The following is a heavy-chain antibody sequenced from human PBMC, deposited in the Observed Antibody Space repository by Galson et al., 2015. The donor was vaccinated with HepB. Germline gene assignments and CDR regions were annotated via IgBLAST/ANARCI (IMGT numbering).Heavy chain of an antibody. CDR3: ARIDFSITMVRGVMDY. Sequence: SLRLSCAASGFTFSSYWMSWVRQAPGKGLEWVANIKQDGSEKYYVDSVKGRFTISRDNAKNSLYLQMNSLRAEDTAVYYCARIDFSITMVRGVMDYWGQGTLVTVSS. J-gene: IGHJ4*02. CDR1: GFTFSSYW. V-gene: IGHV3-7*03. D-gene: IGHD3-10*01. CDR2: IKQDGSEK.